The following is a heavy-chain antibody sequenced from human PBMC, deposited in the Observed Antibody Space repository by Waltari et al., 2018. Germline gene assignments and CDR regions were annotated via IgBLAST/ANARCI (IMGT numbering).Heavy chain of an antibody. D-gene: IGHD6-13*01. CDR3: ARAAAAGDY. CDR1: GFTFSTYD. V-gene: IGHV3-48*03. J-gene: IGHJ4*02. CDR2: SSSSGSTI. Sequence: EVQLVESGGGLVQPGGSLRLSCAASGFTFSTYDMNWVRQAPGEGLECGSYSSSSGSTIYYADAVKGRCTISRDNAKNALYLQMNRLRAEDTAVYYCARAAAAGDYWGQGTLVTVSS.